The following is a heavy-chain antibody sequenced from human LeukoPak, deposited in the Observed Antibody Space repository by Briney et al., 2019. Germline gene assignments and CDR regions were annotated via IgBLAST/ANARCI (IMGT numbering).Heavy chain of an antibody. D-gene: IGHD2-21*01. Sequence: SETLSLTCAVYGGSFSGYYWSWIRQPPGKGLEWIGEINHSGSTNYNPSLKSRVTISVDTSKNQFSLKLSSVTAADTAVYYCARDEQDCGGDCYYGMDVWGQGTTVTVSS. V-gene: IGHV4-34*01. CDR1: GGSFSGYY. CDR3: ARDEQDCGGDCYYGMDV. CDR2: INHSGST. J-gene: IGHJ6*02.